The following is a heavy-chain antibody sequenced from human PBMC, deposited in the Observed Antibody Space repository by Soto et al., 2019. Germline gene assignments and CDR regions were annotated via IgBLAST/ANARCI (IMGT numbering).Heavy chain of an antibody. Sequence: GGSLRLSCTSSGFTFGDNAMTWVRQAPGKGLEWVGFIRSKAYGGTTEYAASVKGRFTISRDDSKSVAYLQMNSLTTEDTAVYYCTRESGGCVDFWGQGTLVTVSS. CDR1: GFTFGDNA. J-gene: IGHJ4*02. CDR2: IRSKAYGGTT. CDR3: TRESGGCVDF. V-gene: IGHV3-49*04. D-gene: IGHD6-19*01.